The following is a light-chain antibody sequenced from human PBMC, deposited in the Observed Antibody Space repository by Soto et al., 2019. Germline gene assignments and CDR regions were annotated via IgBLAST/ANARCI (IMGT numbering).Light chain of an antibody. J-gene: IGKJ1*01. CDR2: DAS. V-gene: IGKV3-11*01. CDR3: QQYKSWPPIT. CDR1: QSVSNQ. Sequence: IVLTQSPVTLSLSPGDRATLSCRASQSVSNQLAWYQQKPGQAPRLLIYDASRRVTGIPDRFSGTGSGTEITLTISSLKSEDYGVYYCQQYKSWPPITFGQGTKVDIK.